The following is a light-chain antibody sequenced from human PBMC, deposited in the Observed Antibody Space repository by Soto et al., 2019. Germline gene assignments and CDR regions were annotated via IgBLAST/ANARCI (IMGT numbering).Light chain of an antibody. J-gene: IGKJ3*01. Sequence: DIQMTQSPSTLSASVGDRVTITCRASQNIGSWLAWYQQKPGKAPKLLIYKESSLESGVPSRFSGSGSGTEFTLTISSLQPDDFATYYCQQYNSYPFGFGPATKVDIK. CDR2: KES. V-gene: IGKV1-5*03. CDR1: QNIGSW. CDR3: QQYNSYPFG.